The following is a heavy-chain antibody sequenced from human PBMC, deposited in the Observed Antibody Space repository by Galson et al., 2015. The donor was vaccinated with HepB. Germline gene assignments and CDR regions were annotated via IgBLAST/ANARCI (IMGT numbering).Heavy chain of an antibody. V-gene: IGHV3-33*01. Sequence: SLRLSCAASGFTFSTYGMHWVRQAPGKGLEWVAVIWYDGSNKYYADSVTGRFTVSRDNSKNMLYLQMNSLRAEDTAVHYCARGEQLHYYFDYWGQGTLVTVSS. CDR3: ARGEQLHYYFDY. CDR1: GFTFSTYG. CDR2: IWYDGSNK. J-gene: IGHJ4*02. D-gene: IGHD1/OR15-1a*01.